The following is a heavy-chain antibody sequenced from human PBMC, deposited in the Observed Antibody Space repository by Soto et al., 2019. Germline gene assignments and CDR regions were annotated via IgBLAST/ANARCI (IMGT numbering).Heavy chain of an antibody. CDR3: ARYIFGQGVIS. Sequence: QVQLVQSGAEVKKPGASVKVSCKASGSTFSTLDLNWVRQAPGQGLDWMGWMHANTGLTGHAQKFQGRLSMTRDTSISTAYMELSSLRADDTAVYYCARYIFGQGVISWGQGTLVTVSS. V-gene: IGHV1-8*01. CDR1: GSTFSTLD. CDR2: MHANTGLT. D-gene: IGHD3-10*01. J-gene: IGHJ4*02.